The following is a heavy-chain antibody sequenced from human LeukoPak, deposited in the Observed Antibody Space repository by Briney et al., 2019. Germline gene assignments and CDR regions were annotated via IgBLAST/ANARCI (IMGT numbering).Heavy chain of an antibody. D-gene: IGHD3-10*01. CDR3: ARDAYYGSGNDY. Sequence: GGSLRLSCAASGFTFGDYGVSWVRQAPGKGLEWVSYISSSGSTIYYADSVKGRFTISRDNAKNSLYLQMNSLRAEDTAVYYCARDAYYGSGNDYWGQGTLVTVSS. CDR2: ISSSGSTI. V-gene: IGHV3-48*03. J-gene: IGHJ4*02. CDR1: GFTFGDYG.